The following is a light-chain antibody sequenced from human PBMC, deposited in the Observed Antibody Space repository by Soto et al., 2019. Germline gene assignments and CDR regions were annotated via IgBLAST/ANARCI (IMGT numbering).Light chain of an antibody. J-gene: IGLJ3*02. V-gene: IGLV2-23*01. CDR3: CSYSTSPWV. CDR1: SSDVGSYNL. CDR2: EGI. Sequence: QSALTQPASVSGSPGQSITISCTGTSSDVGSYNLVSWYQQHPGKAPKFMIYEGIKRPSGVSHRFSGSKSGNTASLTISGLQAEDETDYYCCSYSTSPWVFGGGTQLTVL.